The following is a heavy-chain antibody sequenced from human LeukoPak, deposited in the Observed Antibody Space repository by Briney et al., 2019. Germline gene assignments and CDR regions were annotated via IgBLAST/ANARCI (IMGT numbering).Heavy chain of an antibody. J-gene: IGHJ6*02. D-gene: IGHD1-1*01. CDR3: ARGKVRTAMDV. V-gene: IGHV3-33*01. CDR1: GFTFSSYG. Sequence: PGGSLRLSCAASGFTFSSYGMHWVRRAPGKGLEWVAVIWYGGSNKSYADSVKGRFTISRDNSKNTLYLQMNSLRAEDTAVYYCARGKVRTAMDVWGQGTTVTVSS. CDR2: IWYGGSNK.